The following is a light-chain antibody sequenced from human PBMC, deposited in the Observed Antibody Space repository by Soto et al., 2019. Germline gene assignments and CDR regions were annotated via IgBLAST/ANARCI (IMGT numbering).Light chain of an antibody. CDR1: SSNIGSNY. CDR3: ATCDSSMSAGV. J-gene: IGLJ3*02. Sequence: QSVLTQPPSVSAAPGQTVSISCSGSSSNIGSNYVSWFQQLPGTAPKLLIYENNKRPSGIPDRFSGSKSGTSATLGITGLQTGDEADYYCATCDSSMSAGVFGGGTKLTVL. CDR2: ENN. V-gene: IGLV1-51*02.